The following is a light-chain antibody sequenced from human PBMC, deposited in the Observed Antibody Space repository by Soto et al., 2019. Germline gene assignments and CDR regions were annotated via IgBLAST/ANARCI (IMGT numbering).Light chain of an antibody. CDR2: DAA. J-gene: IGKJ1*01. V-gene: IGKV1-5*01. CDR1: QSISSS. CDR3: HQYNSYWT. Sequence: IQMTQSPSTLSASVGDRVTLTCRASQSISSSLAWYQRRPGKTPKLLIYDAASLESGVPSRFSGSGSGTEFTLTSNSLQPDDFATYYCHQYNSYWTFGQGTKADI.